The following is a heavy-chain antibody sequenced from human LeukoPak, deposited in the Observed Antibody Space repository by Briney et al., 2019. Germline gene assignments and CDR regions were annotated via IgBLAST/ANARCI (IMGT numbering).Heavy chain of an antibody. CDR3: ARVPRAGIGEVVPY. D-gene: IGHD3-10*01. Sequence: GGSLRLSCAASGFTFSSYWMSWVRQAPGKGLEWVANIKQDGSEKYYVDSVKGRFTISRDNAKNSLYLQMNSLRAEDTAVYYCARVPRAGIGEVVPYWGQGTLVTVSS. CDR2: IKQDGSEK. CDR1: GFTFSSYW. V-gene: IGHV3-7*03. J-gene: IGHJ4*02.